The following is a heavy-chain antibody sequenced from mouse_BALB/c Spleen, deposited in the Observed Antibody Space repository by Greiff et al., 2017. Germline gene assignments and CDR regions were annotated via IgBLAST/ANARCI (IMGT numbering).Heavy chain of an antibody. D-gene: IGHD2-14*01. J-gene: IGHJ3*01. CDR1: GYTFTSYT. CDR3: ARGRYDEGFAY. V-gene: IGHV1-4*01. CDR2: INPSSGYT. Sequence: VQLVESGAELARPGASVKMSCKASGYTFTSYTMHWVKQRPGQGLEWIGYINPSSGYTNYNQKFKDKATLTADKSSSTAYMQLSSLTSEDSAVYYCARGRYDEGFAYWGQGTLVTVSA.